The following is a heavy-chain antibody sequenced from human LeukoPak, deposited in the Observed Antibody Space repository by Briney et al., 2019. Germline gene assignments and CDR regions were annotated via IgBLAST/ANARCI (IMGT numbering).Heavy chain of an antibody. V-gene: IGHV1-18*01. CDR2: ISAYNGNT. D-gene: IGHD3-22*01. Sequence: GASVRVSRKASGYTFTSYGISWVRQAPGQGLEWMGWISAYNGNTNYAQKLQGRVTMTTDTSTSTAYMELRSLRSDDTAVYYCARATYYYDSSGYYAYWGQGTLVTVSS. CDR3: ARATYYYDSSGYYAY. CDR1: GYTFTSYG. J-gene: IGHJ4*02.